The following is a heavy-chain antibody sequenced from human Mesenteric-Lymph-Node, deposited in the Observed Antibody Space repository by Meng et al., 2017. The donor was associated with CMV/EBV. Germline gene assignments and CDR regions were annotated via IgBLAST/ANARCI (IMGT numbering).Heavy chain of an antibody. CDR2: IYHSGST. J-gene: IGHJ4*02. V-gene: IGHV4-38-2*02. Sequence: SETLSLTCTVSGYSISSGYYWGWIRQPPGKGLEWIGSIYHSGSTYYNPSLKSRVTISVDTSKNQFSLKLSSVTAADTAVYYCARRSYFDYWGRGTLVTVSS. D-gene: IGHD3-10*01. CDR3: ARRSYFDY. CDR1: GYSISSGYY.